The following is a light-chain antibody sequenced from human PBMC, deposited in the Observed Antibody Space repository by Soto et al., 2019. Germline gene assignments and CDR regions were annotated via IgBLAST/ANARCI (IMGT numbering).Light chain of an antibody. V-gene: IGLV2-14*01. CDR3: SSYTSSSTLG. Sequence: QSALTQPASVSGSPGQSITISCTGTSSDVGGYNYVSWYQQYPGKAPKLMIYEVSNRPSGVSNRFSGSKSGNTASLTISGLQAEDEADYYCSSYTSSSTLGFGGGTQLTVL. CDR2: EVS. J-gene: IGLJ2*01. CDR1: SSDVGGYNY.